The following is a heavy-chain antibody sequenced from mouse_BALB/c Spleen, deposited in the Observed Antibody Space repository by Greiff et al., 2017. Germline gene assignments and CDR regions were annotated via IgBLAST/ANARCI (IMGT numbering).Heavy chain of an antibody. J-gene: IGHJ3*01. CDR1: GFSLTSYG. V-gene: IGHV2-2*02. CDR3: ARGTTGFAY. D-gene: IGHD1-1*01. CDR2: IWSGGST. Sequence: VKLVESGPGLVQPSQSLSITCTVSGFSLTSYGVHWVRQSPGKGLEWLGVIWSGGSTDYNAAFISRLSISKDNSKSQVFFKMNSLQANDTAIYYCARGTTGFAYWGQGTLVTVSA.